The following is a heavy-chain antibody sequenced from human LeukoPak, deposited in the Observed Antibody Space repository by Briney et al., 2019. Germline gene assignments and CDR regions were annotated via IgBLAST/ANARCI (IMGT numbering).Heavy chain of an antibody. CDR2: INPNSGGT. CDR1: GYTFTGYY. J-gene: IGHJ6*03. CDR3: ARGASRYSSSWYYYYYMDV. D-gene: IGHD6-13*01. V-gene: IGHV1-2*02. Sequence: GASVEVSCKASGYTFTGYYMHWVRQAPGQGLEWMGWINPNSGGTNYAQKFQGRVTMTRDTSISTAYMELSRLRSDDTAVYYCARGASRYSSSWYYYYYMDVWGKGTTVTVSS.